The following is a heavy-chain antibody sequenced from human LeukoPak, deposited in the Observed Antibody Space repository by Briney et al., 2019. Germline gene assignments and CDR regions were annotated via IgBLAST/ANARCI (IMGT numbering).Heavy chain of an antibody. Sequence: GGSLRLSCAASGFIFSNFWMHWVRQGPGKELVWVSRIKTDGSGTTYADSVKGRFTISRDNSKNTLYLQMNSLRAEDTAVYYCAKDRHCSSTSCRYYYYYGMDVWGQGTTVTVSS. CDR3: AKDRHCSSTSCRYYYYYGMDV. CDR1: GFIFSNFW. V-gene: IGHV3-74*01. J-gene: IGHJ6*02. CDR2: IKTDGSGT. D-gene: IGHD2-2*01.